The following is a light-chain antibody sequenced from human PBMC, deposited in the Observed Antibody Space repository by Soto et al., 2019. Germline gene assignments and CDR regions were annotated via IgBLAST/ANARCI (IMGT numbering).Light chain of an antibody. V-gene: IGKV3-20*01. J-gene: IGKJ1*01. CDR3: QQYGSSPTWT. CDR2: GAS. Sequence: EIVLTQSPGTLSLSPGERATLSFSASQSVSSYLAWLQQKPGQAPRLLIYGASTRATGIPDRFSGSGSGTDFTLTISRLEPEDSAVYYCQQYGSSPTWTFGQGTKVDIK. CDR1: QSVSSY.